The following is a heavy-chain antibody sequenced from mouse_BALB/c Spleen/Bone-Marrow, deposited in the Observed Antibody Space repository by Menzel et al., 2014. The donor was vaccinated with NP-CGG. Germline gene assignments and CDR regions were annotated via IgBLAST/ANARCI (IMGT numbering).Heavy chain of an antibody. V-gene: IGHV1S137*01. CDR3: AREGGNFPWFAY. D-gene: IGHD2-1*01. CDR2: ISTYYGDA. J-gene: IGHJ3*01. CDR1: GYTFTDYA. Sequence: QVQLQQPGAELVRPGVSVKISCKGSGYTFTDYAMHWVKQSHAKSLEWIGVISTYYGDASYNQKFKGMATMTVDKSSSTAYMELARLTSEDSAIYYCAREGGNFPWFAYWGQGTLVTVSA.